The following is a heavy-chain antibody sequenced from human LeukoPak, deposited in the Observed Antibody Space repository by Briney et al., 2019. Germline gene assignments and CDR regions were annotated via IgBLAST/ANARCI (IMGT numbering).Heavy chain of an antibody. CDR2: INPSGGST. D-gene: IGHD3-9*01. Sequence: GASVKVSCKASGYTFTSYYMHWVRQAPGQGLEWMGIINPSGGSTSYAQKFQGRVTMTRDTSTSTVYMELSSLRSEDTAVYYCARDRRYFDWYYSSRDAFDIWGQGTMVTVSS. CDR1: GYTFTSYY. V-gene: IGHV1-46*01. J-gene: IGHJ3*02. CDR3: ARDRRYFDWYYSSRDAFDI.